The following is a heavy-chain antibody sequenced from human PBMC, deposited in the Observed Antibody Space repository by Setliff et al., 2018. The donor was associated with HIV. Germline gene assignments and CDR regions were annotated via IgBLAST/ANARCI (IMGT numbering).Heavy chain of an antibody. CDR2: MNTDGSST. CDR3: VRGSGYYYFDN. D-gene: IGHD3-22*01. V-gene: IGHV3-74*01. CDR1: GFTFSSYW. Sequence: GGSLRLSCAASGFTFSSYWMHWVRQAPGKGLVWIFGMNTDGSSTRYADSVKGRFTISGDNAKNMLYLQMNSLSADDTAVYYCVRGSGYYYFDNWGQGALVTVSS. J-gene: IGHJ4*02.